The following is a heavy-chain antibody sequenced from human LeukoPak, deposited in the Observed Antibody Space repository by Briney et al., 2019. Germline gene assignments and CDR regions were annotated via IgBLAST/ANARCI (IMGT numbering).Heavy chain of an antibody. CDR1: GFTFSSYG. V-gene: IGHV3-30*03. CDR3: ARRLVGATYYFDY. D-gene: IGHD1-26*01. Sequence: LAGGSLRLSCAASGFTFSSYGMHWVRQAPGKGLEWVAVISYDGSNKYYADSVKGRFTISRDNAKNSLYLQMNSLRAEDTAVYYCARRLVGATYYFDYWGQGTLVTVSS. J-gene: IGHJ4*02. CDR2: ISYDGSNK.